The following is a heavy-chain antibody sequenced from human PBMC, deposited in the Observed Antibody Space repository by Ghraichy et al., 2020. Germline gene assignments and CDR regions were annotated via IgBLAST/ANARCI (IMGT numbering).Heavy chain of an antibody. Sequence: GESLNISCAASGFTFSSYSMNWVRQAPGKGLEWVSSISSSSSYIYYADSVKGRFTISRDNAKNSLYLQMNSLRAEDTAVYYCASALQWELLAYWGQGTLVTVSS. V-gene: IGHV3-21*01. CDR3: ASALQWELLAY. CDR1: GFTFSSYS. D-gene: IGHD1-26*01. J-gene: IGHJ4*02. CDR2: ISSSSSYI.